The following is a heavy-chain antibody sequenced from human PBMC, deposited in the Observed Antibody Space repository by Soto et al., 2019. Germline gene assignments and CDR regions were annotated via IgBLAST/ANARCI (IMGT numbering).Heavy chain of an antibody. CDR1: GGSISISDYY. CDR3: ARGRYDSSGYTHFDH. Sequence: SETLSLTFTVSGGSISISDYYWGLIRQPPGKGLEWIRNIYYSGSDSPNTSPKSRLTIYLDTSQNQVSMKLRHVTDAETAVYYCARGRYDSSGYTHFDHWGQGALVTVSS. J-gene: IGHJ4*02. D-gene: IGHD3-22*01. V-gene: IGHV4-39*07. CDR2: IYYSGSD.